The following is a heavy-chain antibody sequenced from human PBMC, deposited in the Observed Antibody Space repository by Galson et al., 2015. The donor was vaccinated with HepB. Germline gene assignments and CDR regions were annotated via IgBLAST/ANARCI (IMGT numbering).Heavy chain of an antibody. CDR3: ARHGGDDLSSRPHPVDY. D-gene: IGHD5-24*01. Sequence: ETLSLTCSVSGGSIINNDYYWGWIRQPPGKGLEWIGSIFYTGKTFYNPSLKSRVVISVDRSKNQFSLKPYSVTAADTAVFYCARHGGDDLSSRPHPVDYWGRGTLVTVAS. CDR1: GGSIINNDYY. V-gene: IGHV4-39*01. CDR2: IFYTGKT. J-gene: IGHJ4*02.